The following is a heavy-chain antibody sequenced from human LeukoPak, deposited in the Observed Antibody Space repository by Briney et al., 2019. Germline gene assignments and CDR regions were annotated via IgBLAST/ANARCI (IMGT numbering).Heavy chain of an antibody. Sequence: ASVKVSCKASGYTFTSYGISWVRQAPGQGLEWMGWISAYNGNTNYAQKLQGRVTMTTDTSTSTAYMELRSLRSDDTAVYYCARDKRLGYCSSTSCQTFDYWGQGTLVTVSS. V-gene: IGHV1-18*01. CDR2: ISAYNGNT. J-gene: IGHJ4*02. CDR3: ARDKRLGYCSSTSCQTFDY. D-gene: IGHD2-2*01. CDR1: GYTFTSYG.